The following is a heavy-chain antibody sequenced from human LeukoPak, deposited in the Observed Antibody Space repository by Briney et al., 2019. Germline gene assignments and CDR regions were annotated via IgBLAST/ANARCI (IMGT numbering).Heavy chain of an antibody. D-gene: IGHD2-2*01. V-gene: IGHV3-30*02. Sequence: GGSLRFSCVAPGFTFTNYYMHWVRQTPGKGLEGVEFIRYDGSRKYYADSVRGRFTISRDNSRNTLYLQMNSLKTEDTAVYYCAKGGYCSRTVCYDRLPFDYWGQGSLVTVSS. CDR1: GFTFTNYY. J-gene: IGHJ4*02. CDR3: AKGGYCSRTVCYDRLPFDY. CDR2: IRYDGSRK.